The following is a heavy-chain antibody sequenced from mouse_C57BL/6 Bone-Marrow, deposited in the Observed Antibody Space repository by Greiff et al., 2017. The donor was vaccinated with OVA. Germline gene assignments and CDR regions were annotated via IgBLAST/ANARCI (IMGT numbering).Heavy chain of an antibody. Sequence: EVKLVESGGGLVNPGGSLKLSCAASGFTFSSYAMSWVRQTPEKRLEWVATISDGGSYTYYPDNVKGRFTISRDNAKNNLYLQMSHLKSEDTAMYYCARDGYYFFDYWGQGTTLTVSS. CDR3: ARDGYYFFDY. CDR1: GFTFSSYA. CDR2: ISDGGSYT. V-gene: IGHV5-4*01. D-gene: IGHD2-3*01. J-gene: IGHJ2*01.